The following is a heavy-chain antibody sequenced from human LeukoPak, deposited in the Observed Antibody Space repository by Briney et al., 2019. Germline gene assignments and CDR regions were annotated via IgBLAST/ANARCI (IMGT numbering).Heavy chain of an antibody. D-gene: IGHD2-2*01. CDR2: INPNSGGT. CDR3: AREGPICSSTSCHTNSFDY. Sequence: ASVKVSCKASGYTFTGYYMHWVRQAPGQGLEWMGWINPNSGGTNYAQKFQGRVPMTRDTSISTAYMELSRLRSDDTAVYYCAREGPICSSTSCHTNSFDYWGQGTLVTVSS. CDR1: GYTFTGYY. J-gene: IGHJ4*02. V-gene: IGHV1-2*02.